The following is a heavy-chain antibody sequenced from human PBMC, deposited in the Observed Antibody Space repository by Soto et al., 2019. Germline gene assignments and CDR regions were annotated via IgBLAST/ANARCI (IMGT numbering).Heavy chain of an antibody. Sequence: QLVESGGALIQPGGSLRLSCAASGFTFSDYSLNWVRQAPGKGLEWVSYISVRSIRKIYADSVRGRITISRDDAKNSVCLQMNRLRDEDPAVYYCTRYGGRSYYMDVWGQGTTVNVSS. CDR3: TRYGGRSYYMDV. V-gene: IGHV3-48*02. CDR1: GFTFSDYS. CDR2: ISVRSIRK. D-gene: IGHD3-16*01. J-gene: IGHJ6*03.